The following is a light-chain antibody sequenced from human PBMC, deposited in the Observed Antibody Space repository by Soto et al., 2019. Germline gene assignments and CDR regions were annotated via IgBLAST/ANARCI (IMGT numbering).Light chain of an antibody. Sequence: EIVLTQSPGTLSLSPGEGATLSCRASQTLSSSYLAWYQQKPGQAPRLLIYGASSRATGIPDRFSGSGSGTDFTLTIRRLEPADFAVYYCQQYGSAPYPFGQGTKLEIK. V-gene: IGKV3-20*01. J-gene: IGKJ2*01. CDR2: GAS. CDR1: QTLSSSY. CDR3: QQYGSAPYP.